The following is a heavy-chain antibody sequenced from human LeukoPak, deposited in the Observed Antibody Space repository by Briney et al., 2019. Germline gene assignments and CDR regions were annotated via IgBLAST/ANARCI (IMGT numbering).Heavy chain of an antibody. CDR3: AREDSGSYYNFYYFYMDV. J-gene: IGHJ6*03. V-gene: IGHV4-4*07. Sequence: PSETLSLTCSVSGGSFSNHFWSWVRQPAGKGLEWIGRIYPSGNTNYNPSPKSRVTLSVDTSKTQFYLSLSSVTAADTAVYYCAREDSGSYYNFYYFYMDVWGKGTTVTISS. D-gene: IGHD3-10*01. CDR2: IYPSGNT. CDR1: GGSFSNHF.